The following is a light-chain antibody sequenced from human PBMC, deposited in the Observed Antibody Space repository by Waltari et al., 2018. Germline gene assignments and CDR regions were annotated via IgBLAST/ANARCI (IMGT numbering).Light chain of an antibody. V-gene: IGKV4-1*01. Sequence: DIVMTQSPDSLAVSLGERATIDCKSSQSVFYRSDNKNYLAWYQPKPGQPPKLLFYWASTRESGVPDRFSASGSGTDFTLTINNLQAEDVAVYYWQQYYSSRTFGQGTKVEIK. CDR1: QSVFYRSDNKNY. CDR3: QQYYSSRT. J-gene: IGKJ1*01. CDR2: WAS.